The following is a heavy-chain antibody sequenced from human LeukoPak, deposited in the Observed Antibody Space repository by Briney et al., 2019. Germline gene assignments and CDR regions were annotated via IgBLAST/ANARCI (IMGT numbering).Heavy chain of an antibody. CDR1: GGSISSYY. V-gene: IGHV4-59*01. CDR2: IYYSGST. J-gene: IGHJ4*02. CDR3: ARGGGGLYCSGGSCYFPGFDY. D-gene: IGHD2-15*01. Sequence: PSETLSLTCTVSGGSISSYYWSWIRQPPGKGLEWIGYIYYSGSTNYNPSLKSRVTISVDTSKNQFSLKLSSVTAADTAVYYCARGGGGLYCSGGSCYFPGFDYWGQGTLVTVSS.